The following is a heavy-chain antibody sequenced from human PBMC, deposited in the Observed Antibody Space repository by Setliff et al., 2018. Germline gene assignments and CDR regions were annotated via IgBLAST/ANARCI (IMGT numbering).Heavy chain of an antibody. J-gene: IGHJ3*02. CDR3: ARDTYIAQAFDI. Sequence: GGSLRLSCAASGFTVSSNYMSWVRQAPGKGLEWVSIIYGGGNTYYADSVKGRFTISRDNSKNTLYLQMNSLRAEDTAVYYCARDTYIAQAFDIWGQGTMVTVSS. V-gene: IGHV3-66*02. D-gene: IGHD2-15*01. CDR1: GFTVSSNY. CDR2: IYGGGNT.